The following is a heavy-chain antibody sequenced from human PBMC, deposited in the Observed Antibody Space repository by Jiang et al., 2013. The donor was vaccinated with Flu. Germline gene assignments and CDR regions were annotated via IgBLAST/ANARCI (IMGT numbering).Heavy chain of an antibody. Sequence: SVSGGSISSKNHFWGWIRQPPGKGLEWIGSIYYSGNTYYNPSLKSRFSISSDTSKNQFSLRLRSVTAADTAVYYCARLDYGDGYYYYGVDVWGQGTTVTVSS. CDR3: ARLDYGDGYYYYGVDV. V-gene: IGHV4-39*01. J-gene: IGHJ6*02. CDR2: IYYSGNT. D-gene: IGHD4-17*01. CDR1: GGSISSKNHF.